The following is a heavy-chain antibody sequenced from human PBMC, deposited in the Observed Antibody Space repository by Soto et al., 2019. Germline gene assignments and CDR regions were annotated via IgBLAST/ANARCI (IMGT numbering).Heavy chain of an antibody. J-gene: IGHJ4*02. CDR1: GFTFNNAW. V-gene: IGHV3-15*01. D-gene: IGHD2-21*01. Sequence: EVQLVESGGGLVKPGGSLRLSCAGSGFTFNNAWMSWVRQAPGKGLEWVGRIKKETDGGTTDYTAYVKGRFTISRDDSKNTVFLQMNSLTTEDTAVYYCTPVFLWSYYFDNWGPGTLVTVSS. CDR3: TPVFLWSYYFDN. CDR2: IKKETDGGTT.